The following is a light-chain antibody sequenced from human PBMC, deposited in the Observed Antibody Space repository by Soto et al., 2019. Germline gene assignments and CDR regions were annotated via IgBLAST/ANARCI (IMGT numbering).Light chain of an antibody. V-gene: IGKV1-27*01. CDR1: QGISTY. CDR3: QKYNSVPRT. J-gene: IGKJ1*01. CDR2: GAS. Sequence: DIQMTQSPSSVSASVGDRVTITCRASQGISTYLAWYQQKPGKVPKLLIYGASTLQSGVPSRFSGSGSGTDFTLTISSLQTEDVATYYCQKYNSVPRTFGQGTKVEIK.